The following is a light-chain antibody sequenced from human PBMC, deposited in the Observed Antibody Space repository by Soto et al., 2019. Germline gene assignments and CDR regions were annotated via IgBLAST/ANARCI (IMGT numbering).Light chain of an antibody. J-gene: IGKJ4*01. CDR1: QSISSN. CDR3: QQYNNWPRAP. Sequence: VMTKSRGTLSVSQGERATLSCRASQSISSNLAWYQQKPGQAPRLLMFRTSSRATGFPARFSGSGSGTEFNLIISSLQSEDFGVYYCQQYNNWPRAPFGGRTMVAI. CDR2: RTS. V-gene: IGKV3-15*01.